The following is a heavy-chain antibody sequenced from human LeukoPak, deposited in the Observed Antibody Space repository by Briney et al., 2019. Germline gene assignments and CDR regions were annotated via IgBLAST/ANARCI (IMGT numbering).Heavy chain of an antibody. J-gene: IGHJ4*02. CDR3: ARLTRRTYYFDY. V-gene: IGHV1-8*01. Sequence: ASVKVSCKASGYTFTSYDINWVRQATGQGLEWMGWMNPSSGNTGYAQKFQGRVTMTRNTSISTAYMELSSLRSEDTAVYYCARLTRRTYYFDYWGQGTLVTVSS. CDR2: MNPSSGNT. CDR1: GYTFTSYD. D-gene: IGHD2-15*01.